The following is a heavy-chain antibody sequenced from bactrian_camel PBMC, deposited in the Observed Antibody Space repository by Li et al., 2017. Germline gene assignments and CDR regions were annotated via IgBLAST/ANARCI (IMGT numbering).Heavy chain of an antibody. J-gene: IGHJ4*01. CDR3: AADSRGSCREYNY. CDR1: EYFRRSAY. V-gene: IGHV3S40*01. Sequence: VQLVESGGGSVQDGGSLTLSCTASEYFRRSAYMGWFRQAPGKEREGVALIYLGGGNTYYSDSVKGRFTISQDNAKNTVYLQMNSLKPEDTAMYYCAADSRGSCREYNYWGQGTQVTVS. D-gene: IGHD2*01. CDR2: IYLGGGNT.